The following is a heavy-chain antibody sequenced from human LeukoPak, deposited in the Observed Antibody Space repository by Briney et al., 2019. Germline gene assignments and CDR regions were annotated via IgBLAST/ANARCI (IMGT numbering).Heavy chain of an antibody. J-gene: IGHJ3*02. V-gene: IGHV3-30*04. CDR2: ISYDVSNK. CDR1: GFTFSSYV. D-gene: IGHD6-13*01. CDR3: ARDGIAAAHHDAFDI. Sequence: GGSLRLSCSASGFTFSSYVMHWVRQAPGKGLEWVAVISYDVSNKYYADSVKGRFTISRDNSKNTLYLQMNSLRAEDTAVYYCARDGIAAAHHDAFDIWGQGTMVTVSS.